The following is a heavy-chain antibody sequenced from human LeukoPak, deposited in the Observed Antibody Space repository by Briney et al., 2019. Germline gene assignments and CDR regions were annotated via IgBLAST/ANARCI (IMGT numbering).Heavy chain of an antibody. V-gene: IGHV1-46*01. CDR2: INPSGGST. CDR3: ARDRVVRGVIKYWFDP. Sequence: ASVKVSCKASGYTFTSYYMHWVRQAPGQGLEWMGIINPSGGSTSYAQKFQGRVTMTRDTSTSTVYMELSSLRPEDTAVYYCARDRVVRGVIKYWFDPWGQGTLVTVSS. J-gene: IGHJ5*02. CDR1: GYTFTSYY. D-gene: IGHD3-10*01.